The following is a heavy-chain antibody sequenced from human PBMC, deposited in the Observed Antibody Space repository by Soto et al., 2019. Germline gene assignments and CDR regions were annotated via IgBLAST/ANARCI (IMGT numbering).Heavy chain of an antibody. CDR3: ARDLPPSSSSGYDYYYYYGMDV. CDR2: IYDSGRT. Sequence: QVQLHESGQGLVKPSQTMSLTCTVSGGSIRSGGYYWSWISQPPGKGLECLGYIYDSGRTYYNPSLKRRVTISVDTSKNQFNLKLSAVTAADTAVYYCARDLPPSSSSGYDYYYYYGMDVWGQGTTVTVAS. CDR1: GGSIRSGGYY. J-gene: IGHJ6*02. D-gene: IGHD6-13*01. V-gene: IGHV4-31*03.